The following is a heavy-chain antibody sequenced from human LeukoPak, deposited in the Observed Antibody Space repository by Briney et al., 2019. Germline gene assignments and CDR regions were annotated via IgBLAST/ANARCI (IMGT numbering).Heavy chain of an antibody. CDR3: ARDSYYDSSGYYSSEYFQH. CDR2: ISPYSGNT. Sequence: ASVRVSCKASGYTFTNYGITWVRQAPGQGLEWMGWISPYSGNTNYAQKFQGRITMTRDTSISTAYMALSRLSSDDTAVYYCARDSYYDSSGYYSSEYFQHWGPGTLVTVSS. V-gene: IGHV1-18*01. D-gene: IGHD3-22*01. CDR1: GYTFTNYG. J-gene: IGHJ1*01.